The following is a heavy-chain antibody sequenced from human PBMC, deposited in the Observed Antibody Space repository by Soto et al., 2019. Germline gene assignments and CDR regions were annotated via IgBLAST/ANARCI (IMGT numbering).Heavy chain of an antibody. CDR2: IIPFLGTT. Sequence: QVQLVQSGAEVKMPGSSVKVSCKTSGGIFFTSGLSWVRQAPGQGLEWMGGIIPFLGTTNHAQKFQGRVTFTADNSTYTVHLELSDLTFEQTATYSCASETAHRGASGRPMKPVNFDSCGQGTLGTVSS. CDR3: ASETAHRGASGRPMKPVNFDS. J-gene: IGHJ4*02. V-gene: IGHV1-69*06. D-gene: IGHD3-10*01. CDR1: GGIFFTSG.